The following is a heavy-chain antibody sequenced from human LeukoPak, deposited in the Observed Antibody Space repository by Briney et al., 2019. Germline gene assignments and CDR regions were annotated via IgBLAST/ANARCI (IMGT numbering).Heavy chain of an antibody. CDR2: TYYRSKWYN. V-gene: IGHV6-1*01. J-gene: IGHJ4*02. CDR1: GDSVSSKSAA. CDR3: ARTTGHFDY. Sequence: SQTLSHTCAISGDSVSSKSAAWNWIRQSPSRGLEWLGRTYYRSKWYNEYAVSLKGRITINPDTSKNQFSLQLNSVAPEDTAVYYCARTTGHFDYWGQGTLVTVSS. D-gene: IGHD2-8*02.